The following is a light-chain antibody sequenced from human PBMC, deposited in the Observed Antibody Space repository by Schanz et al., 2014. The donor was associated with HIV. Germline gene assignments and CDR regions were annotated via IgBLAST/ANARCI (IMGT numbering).Light chain of an antibody. CDR3: CSYADGGTYV. J-gene: IGLJ1*01. CDR1: SSNIGAGYD. V-gene: IGLV1-40*01. CDR2: GNN. Sequence: QSVLTQPPSVSGAPGQGITISCTGTSSNIGAGYDVHWYQHLPGRAPKLLIYGNNNRPSGVPDRFSGSKSGNTASLTISGLQAEDEADYYCCSYADGGTYVFGSGTKLTVL.